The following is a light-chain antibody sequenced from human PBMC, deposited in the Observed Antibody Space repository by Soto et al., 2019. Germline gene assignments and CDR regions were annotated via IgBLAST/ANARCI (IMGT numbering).Light chain of an antibody. Sequence: VLTQSPGTLSLSPGERATLSCRASRSVSTFLGWYQQKPGQPPRLLIYDASNRATGVPARFSGSGSETDFTLTISSLEPEDFAVYFCQQRSNWPWSFGQGTKVEIK. J-gene: IGKJ1*01. CDR3: QQRSNWPWS. V-gene: IGKV3-11*01. CDR2: DAS. CDR1: RSVSTF.